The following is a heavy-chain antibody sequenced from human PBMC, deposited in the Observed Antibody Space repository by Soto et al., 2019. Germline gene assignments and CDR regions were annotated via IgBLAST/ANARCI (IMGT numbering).Heavy chain of an antibody. J-gene: IGHJ6*02. D-gene: IGHD6-13*01. Sequence: PSDTLSLTSADYGGTFSGYYWSWIRQPPGKRLQWIGEINHSGSTNYNPSHKSRLTISVDTPKTQFSLKLSCVTAADTAVYYCARDAIAAAGIPRIYYYGMGVWRQGTTVTVSS. CDR1: GGTFSGYY. V-gene: IGHV4-34*01. CDR2: INHSGST. CDR3: ARDAIAAAGIPRIYYYGMGV.